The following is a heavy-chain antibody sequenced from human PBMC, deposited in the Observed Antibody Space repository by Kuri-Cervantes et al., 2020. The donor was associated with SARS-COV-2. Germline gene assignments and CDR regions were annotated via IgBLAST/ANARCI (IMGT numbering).Heavy chain of an antibody. D-gene: IGHD3-3*02. CDR1: GTSISSSTHY. J-gene: IGHJ5*02. CDR3: ARHYAFDRFDK. CDR2: IYESGDT. V-gene: IGHV4-39*01. Sequence: ESLKILCTVSGTSISSSTHYWGWIRQSPGKGFEWLWSIYESGDTYYSSSLKSRLILSVDTSKNQFSMKLTSVTAADTAIYYCARHYAFDRFDKWGQGTQVTVSS.